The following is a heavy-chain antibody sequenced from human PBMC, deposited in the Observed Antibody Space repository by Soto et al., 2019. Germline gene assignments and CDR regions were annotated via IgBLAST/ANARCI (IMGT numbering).Heavy chain of an antibody. J-gene: IGHJ4*01. D-gene: IGHD2-2*02. CDR1: GGTIRSGGYY. V-gene: IGHV4-31*03. CDR2: ISYSGIT. Sequence: LSLTCTVSGGTIRSGGYYWSWIRQHPGEGLECIGYISYSGITYYNPSLRGRLTISVDTSKNQFSLRLSSVTAADTAVYYCGRLVPAAIRGGYFDYWGHGSLVTVSS. CDR3: GRLVPAAIRGGYFDY.